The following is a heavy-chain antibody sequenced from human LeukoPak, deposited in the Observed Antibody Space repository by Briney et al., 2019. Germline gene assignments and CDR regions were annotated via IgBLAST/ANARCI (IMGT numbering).Heavy chain of an antibody. CDR3: ARTSDGQYYYDSSGYYVIGY. D-gene: IGHD3-22*01. CDR1: GGSISSYY. V-gene: IGHV4-4*07. Sequence: PSETLSLTCTVSGGSISSYYWSWIRQPSGKGLEWIGRIYTSGSTNYNPSLKSRVTMSVDTSKNQFSLKLSSVTAADTAVYYCARTSDGQYYYDSSGYYVIGYWGQGTLVTVSS. CDR2: IYTSGST. J-gene: IGHJ4*02.